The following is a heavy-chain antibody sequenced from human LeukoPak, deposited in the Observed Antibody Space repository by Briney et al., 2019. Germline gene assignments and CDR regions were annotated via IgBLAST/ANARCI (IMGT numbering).Heavy chain of an antibody. V-gene: IGHV1-18*01. CDR3: ARVVRSDSFDYDYYYAMDV. Sequence: ASVKVSCKASGSTFTRYSITWVRQAPGKGHEWMGWISDCNGNTNYAQKYQGRVTMTTDTSTRTAYMELRSLRSDDTAVYYCARVVRSDSFDYDYYYAMDVWGQGTTVTVSS. CDR2: ISDCNGNT. J-gene: IGHJ6*02. D-gene: IGHD2-8*01. CDR1: GSTFTRYS.